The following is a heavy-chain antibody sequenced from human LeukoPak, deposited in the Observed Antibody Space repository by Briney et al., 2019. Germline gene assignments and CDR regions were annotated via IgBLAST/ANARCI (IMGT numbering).Heavy chain of an antibody. CDR1: GYTFTGYY. J-gene: IGHJ5*02. V-gene: IGHV1-2*02. Sequence: SAKVSCKASGYTFTGYYMHWVRQAPGQGLEWMGWINPNSGGTNYAQKFQGRVTMTRDMSISTAYMELSRLRSDDTAVYYCARAYERQLANNWFDPWGQGTLVTVSS. D-gene: IGHD6-13*01. CDR3: ARAYERQLANNWFDP. CDR2: INPNSGGT.